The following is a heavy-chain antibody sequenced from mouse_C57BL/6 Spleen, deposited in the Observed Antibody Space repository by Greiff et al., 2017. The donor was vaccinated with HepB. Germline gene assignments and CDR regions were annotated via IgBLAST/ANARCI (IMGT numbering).Heavy chain of an antibody. CDR3: TFYYYGSSSSDY. D-gene: IGHD1-1*01. CDR2: IDPENGDT. CDR1: GFNIKDDY. V-gene: IGHV14-4*01. J-gene: IGHJ2*01. Sequence: VQLQQSGAELVRPGASVKLSCTASGFNIKDDYMHWVKQRPEQGLEWIGWIDPENGDTEYASKFQGKATITADTSSNTAYLQLSSLTSEDTAVYYCTFYYYGSSSSDYWGQGTTLTVSS.